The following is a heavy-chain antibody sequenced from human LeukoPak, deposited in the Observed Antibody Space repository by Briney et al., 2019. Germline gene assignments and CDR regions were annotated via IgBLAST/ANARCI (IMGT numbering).Heavy chain of an antibody. CDR1: GYTFTGYY. Sequence: ASVKVSCKASGYTFTGYYMHWVRQAPGQGREWMGWISAYNGNTNYTQKLQGRVTMTTDTSTSTAYMELRSLRSDDTAVYYCARGYSSSWYAAFDIWGQGTMVTVSS. CDR2: ISAYNGNT. CDR3: ARGYSSSWYAAFDI. J-gene: IGHJ3*02. V-gene: IGHV1-18*04. D-gene: IGHD6-13*01.